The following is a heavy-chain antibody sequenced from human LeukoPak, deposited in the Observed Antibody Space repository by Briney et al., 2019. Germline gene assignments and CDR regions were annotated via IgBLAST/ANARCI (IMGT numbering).Heavy chain of an antibody. CDR2: IIPIFGTA. J-gene: IGHJ5*02. Sequence: SVKVSCKASGYTFTSYGISWVRQAPGQGLEWMGGIIPIFGTANYAQKFQGRVTITADKSTSTAYMELSSLRSEDTAVYYCARSGFRASFYSSSFRWFDPWGQGTLVTVSS. V-gene: IGHV1-69*06. CDR3: ARSGFRASFYSSSFRWFDP. CDR1: GYTFTSYG. D-gene: IGHD6-13*01.